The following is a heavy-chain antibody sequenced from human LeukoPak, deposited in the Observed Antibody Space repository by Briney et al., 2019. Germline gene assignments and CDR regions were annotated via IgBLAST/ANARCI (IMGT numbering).Heavy chain of an antibody. CDR3: ARERIAAAGTGTFDY. CDR2: IYYSGST. CDR1: GGSISSGGYY. V-gene: IGHV4-31*03. J-gene: IGHJ4*02. Sequence: PSETLSLTCTVSGGSISSGGYYWSWIRQHPGKGLEWIGYIYYSGSTYYNPSLKRRVTISVDTSKNQFSLKLSSVTAADTAVYYCARERIAAAGTGTFDYWGQGTLVTVSS. D-gene: IGHD6-13*01.